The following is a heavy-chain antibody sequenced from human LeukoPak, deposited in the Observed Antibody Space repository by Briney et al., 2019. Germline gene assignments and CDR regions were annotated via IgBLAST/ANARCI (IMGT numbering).Heavy chain of an antibody. CDR1: GFTVSSNY. D-gene: IGHD4-23*01. J-gene: IGHJ6*02. Sequence: GGSLRLSCAASGFTVSSNYMSWVRQAPGKGLEWVSVIYSGGSTYYADSVKGRFTISRDNSKNTLYLQMNSLRAEDTAVYYCASEADYGGNSGADYYYYYGMDVWGQGTTVTVSS. CDR3: ASEADYGGNSGADYYYYYGMDV. CDR2: IYSGGST. V-gene: IGHV3-66*01.